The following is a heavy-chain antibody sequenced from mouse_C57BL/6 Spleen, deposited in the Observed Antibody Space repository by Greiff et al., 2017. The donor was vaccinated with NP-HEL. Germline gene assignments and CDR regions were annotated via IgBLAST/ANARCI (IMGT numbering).Heavy chain of an antibody. Sequence: EVQLQQSGPELVKPGASVKMSCKASGYTFTDYNMHWVKQSHGKSLEWIGYINPNNGGTSYNQKFKGKATLTVNKSSSTAYMELRSLTSEDSAVYYCARWDYYSNYEDYWGQGTTLTVSS. CDR2: INPNNGGT. V-gene: IGHV1-22*01. CDR3: ARWDYYSNYEDY. CDR1: GYTFTDYN. J-gene: IGHJ2*01. D-gene: IGHD2-5*01.